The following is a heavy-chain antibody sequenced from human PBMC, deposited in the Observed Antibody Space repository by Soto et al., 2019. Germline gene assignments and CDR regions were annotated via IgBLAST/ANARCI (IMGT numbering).Heavy chain of an antibody. J-gene: IGHJ5*02. Sequence: SETLSLTCNVSGASISSGGYYWTWIRQHPGKGLEWIGNTHHSGSTFYNPSLKSRVSISVDTSKNQFSPKLSSVTAADTAVYYCARERPDGARLDPWGQGTLVTVS. V-gene: IGHV4-31*03. CDR1: GASISSGGYY. CDR2: THHSGST. D-gene: IGHD6-6*01. CDR3: ARERPDGARLDP.